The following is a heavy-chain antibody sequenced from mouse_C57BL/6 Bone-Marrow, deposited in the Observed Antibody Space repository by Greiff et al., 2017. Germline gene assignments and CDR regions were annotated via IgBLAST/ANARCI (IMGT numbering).Heavy chain of an antibody. V-gene: IGHV1-52*01. D-gene: IGHD2-1*01. CDR1: GFTFTSYS. Sequence: QVQLQQPGAELVKPGSSVKLSCKASGFTFTSYSMHWVKQRPIQGLEWIGNIDPNDSDTHSNQKFKDKATLTVDKSSSTAYLQLSSLTSEDAAVYYCGREKIYYYYAMDYWGQGTSVTVSS. CDR3: GREKIYYYYAMDY. CDR2: IDPNDSDT. J-gene: IGHJ4*01.